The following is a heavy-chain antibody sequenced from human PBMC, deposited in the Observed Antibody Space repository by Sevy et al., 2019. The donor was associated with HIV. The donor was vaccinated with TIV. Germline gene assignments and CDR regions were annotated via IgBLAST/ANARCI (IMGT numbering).Heavy chain of an antibody. CDR1: GFTFSDYY. V-gene: IGHV3-11*01. CDR2: ISRSGSTI. J-gene: IGHJ2*01. D-gene: IGHD2-2*02. Sequence: GESLKISCSASGFTFSDYYMTWIRQAPGKGLEWGSYISRSGSTINYADSVKVRFTISRDNAKNSLYLQMNGLRAEDTAVYYCARVRILYADWYFDLWGRGTLVTVSS. CDR3: ARVRILYADWYFDL.